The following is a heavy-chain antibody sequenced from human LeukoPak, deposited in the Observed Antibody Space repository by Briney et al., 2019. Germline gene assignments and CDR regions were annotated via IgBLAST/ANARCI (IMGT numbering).Heavy chain of an antibody. D-gene: IGHD5-24*01. V-gene: IGHV1-69*04. CDR3: ARGGLLQDYFDY. Sequence: ASVKVSCKASVGTFSSYAISWVRQAPGQGLEWMGRIIPILGIANYAQKFQGRVTITADKSTSTAYMELSSLRSEDTAVYYCARGGLLQDYFDYWGQGTLVTVSS. CDR1: VGTFSSYA. J-gene: IGHJ4*02. CDR2: IIPILGIA.